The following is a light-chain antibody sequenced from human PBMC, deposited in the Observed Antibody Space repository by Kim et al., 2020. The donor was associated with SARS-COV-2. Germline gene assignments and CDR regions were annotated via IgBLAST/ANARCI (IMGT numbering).Light chain of an antibody. CDR1: QTINNK. V-gene: IGKV3-15*01. Sequence: PGERATLSCRASQTINNKLVWYQQNPGRAPRLLIYDATTSATGVPARFIGSGSETDFTLTISSLQSEDFAVYYCQQSNDWPPLTFGQGTKVDIK. J-gene: IGKJ1*01. CDR2: DAT. CDR3: QQSNDWPPLT.